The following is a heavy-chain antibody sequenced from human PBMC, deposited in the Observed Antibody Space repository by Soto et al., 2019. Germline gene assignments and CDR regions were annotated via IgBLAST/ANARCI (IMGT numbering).Heavy chain of an antibody. V-gene: IGHV4-59*01. J-gene: IGHJ4*02. Sequence: VSGGSISSYYWSWIRQPPGKGLEWIGYIYFRGTTNYNPSLKSRVTMSADTSKNQFSLKLNSVTAADTAVYYCARMNYYDTSGYPFDYWGQGMMVTVSS. CDR1: GGSISSYY. CDR2: IYFRGTT. D-gene: IGHD3-22*01. CDR3: ARMNYYDTSGYPFDY.